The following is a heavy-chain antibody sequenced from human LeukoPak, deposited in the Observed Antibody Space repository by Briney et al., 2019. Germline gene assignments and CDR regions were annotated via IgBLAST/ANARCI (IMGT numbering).Heavy chain of an antibody. CDR1: GYSFSDNY. CDR2: INPSSGGT. CDR3: AREVYGDSSFDY. Sequence: ASVKVSCKASGYSFSDNYMHWVRQAPGQGREWMGWINPSSGGTDYAQKFQGRVTMTRDTSISTAYLELSRLRSDDTAVYYCAREVYGDSSFDYWGQGTLLTVSS. J-gene: IGHJ4*02. V-gene: IGHV1-2*02. D-gene: IGHD4-17*01.